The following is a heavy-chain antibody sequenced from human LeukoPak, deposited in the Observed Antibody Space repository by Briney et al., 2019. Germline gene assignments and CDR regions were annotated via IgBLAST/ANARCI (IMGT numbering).Heavy chain of an antibody. V-gene: IGHV4-39*02. CDR1: GGSISSSSYY. D-gene: IGHD6-19*01. CDR2: IYYSGST. Sequence: SETLSLTCTVSGGSISSSSYYWGWIRQPPGKGLEWIGSIYYSGSTYYNPSLQSRVTISVDTSKNQFSLKLSSVTAADTAVYYCAKDSWRPHSSGWYGDAFDIWGQGTMVTVSS. J-gene: IGHJ3*02. CDR3: AKDSWRPHSSGWYGDAFDI.